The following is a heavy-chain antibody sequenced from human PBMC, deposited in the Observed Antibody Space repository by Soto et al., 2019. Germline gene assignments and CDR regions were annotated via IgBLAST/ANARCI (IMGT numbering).Heavy chain of an antibody. D-gene: IGHD3-22*01. Sequence: QVQLVESGGGVVQPGRSLRLSCAASGFTFSSYGMHWVRQAPGKGLEWVAVISYDGSIKYYADSLKGRFTISRDNSKNTLYLQMNSLRAEDTAVYYCAKESVVVITDYWGQGTLVTVSS. V-gene: IGHV3-30*18. J-gene: IGHJ4*02. CDR2: ISYDGSIK. CDR3: AKESVVVITDY. CDR1: GFTFSSYG.